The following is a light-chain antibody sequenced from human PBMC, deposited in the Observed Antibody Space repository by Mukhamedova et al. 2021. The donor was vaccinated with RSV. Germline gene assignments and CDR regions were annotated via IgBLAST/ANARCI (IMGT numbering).Light chain of an antibody. Sequence: SNYLAWYQQKPGQAPRLLIYDTSNRATGIPARFSGSGSGTEFTLTISSLEPEDFAVYYCQQRSNWPPITFGQGTRLEIK. CDR3: QQRSNWPPIT. J-gene: IGKJ5*01. V-gene: IGKV3-11*01. CDR1: SNY. CDR2: DTS.